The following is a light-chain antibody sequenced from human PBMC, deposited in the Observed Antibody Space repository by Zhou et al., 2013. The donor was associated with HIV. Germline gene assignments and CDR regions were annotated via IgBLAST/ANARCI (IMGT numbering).Light chain of an antibody. V-gene: IGKV1-8*01. CDR1: HYIGTY. CDR3: QQYKIYPLT. CDR2: GAS. J-gene: IGKJ4*01. Sequence: AIQMTQSPSSLSASTGDKVSITCRASHYIGTYLAWYQQKPGKAPNLLIYGASTLQSGVPPRFGGSGSGTDFTLTISNLQPEDIATYYCQQYKIYPLTFGGGTKVEIK.